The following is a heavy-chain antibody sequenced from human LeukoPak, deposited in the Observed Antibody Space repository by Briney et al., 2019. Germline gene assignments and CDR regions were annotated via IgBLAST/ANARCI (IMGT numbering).Heavy chain of an antibody. D-gene: IGHD6-13*01. V-gene: IGHV4-39*01. CDR3: ARSAAAGTL. Sequence: PSETLSLTCTVSGGSISSSSYYWGWIRQPPGKGLEWIGSIYYSGSTYYNPSLKSRVTISVDTSKNQFSLKLSSVTAADTAVYYCARSAAAGTLWGQGTLVTVSS. CDR2: IYYSGST. CDR1: GGSISSSSYY. J-gene: IGHJ4*02.